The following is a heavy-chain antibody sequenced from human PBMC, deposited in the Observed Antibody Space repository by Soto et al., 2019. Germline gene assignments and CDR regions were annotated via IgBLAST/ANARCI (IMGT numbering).Heavy chain of an antibody. CDR2: ISNDGRNE. V-gene: IGHV3-30*04. CDR3: ARAGVTGTGE. CDR1: GFAFTTYA. D-gene: IGHD2-21*02. Sequence: QVQLVESGGGVVQPGGSLRLSCVASGFAFTTYAMHWVRQAPGKGLEWVAVISNDGRNEYYVDSVKGRFSISRDNSKNTLYLQMNSLRSEDTAFYYCARAGVTGTGEWGQGTLVTVSS. J-gene: IGHJ4*02.